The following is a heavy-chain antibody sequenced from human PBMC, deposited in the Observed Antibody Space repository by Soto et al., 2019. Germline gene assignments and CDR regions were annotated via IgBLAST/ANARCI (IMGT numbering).Heavy chain of an antibody. Sequence: QVQLVQSGAEVKKPGASVKVSCKASNHTFTNYGITWVRQAPGQGLEWMGWIGAYSGNTNYAQQFQGRVTMTTETXTRTVYMELRSLRSDDTAVYYCAAVPGYGDANWFDPWGQGTLVTVSS. D-gene: IGHD4-17*01. CDR2: IGAYSGNT. CDR1: NHTFTNYG. CDR3: AAVPGYGDANWFDP. J-gene: IGHJ5*02. V-gene: IGHV1-18*01.